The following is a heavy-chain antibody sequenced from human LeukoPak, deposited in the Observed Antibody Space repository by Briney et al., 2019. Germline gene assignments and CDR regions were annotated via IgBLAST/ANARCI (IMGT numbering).Heavy chain of an antibody. CDR3: ARVLILGPWEDYLMVRSPYYYYYYMDV. CDR1: GYTFTSYG. V-gene: IGHV1-18*01. Sequence: ASVKVSCKASGYTFTSYGISWVRQAPGQGLEWMGWISAYNGNTNYAQKLQGRVTMTTDTSTSTAYMELRSLRSDDTAVYYCARVLILGPWEDYLMVRSPYYYYYYMDVWGKGTTVTVSS. J-gene: IGHJ6*03. CDR2: ISAYNGNT. D-gene: IGHD3-10*01.